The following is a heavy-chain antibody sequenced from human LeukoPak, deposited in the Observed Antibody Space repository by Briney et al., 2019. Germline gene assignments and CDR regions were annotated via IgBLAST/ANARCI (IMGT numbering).Heavy chain of an antibody. Sequence: LSLTCTVSGDSISSYYWSWVRQAPGKGLEWVALIWTDGSNKYYADSVRGRFSISRDNSKNTLYLQMSSLRADDTAVYYCARDLTGHRGSFDIWGQGTVVTVSS. V-gene: IGHV3-33*08. CDR1: GDSISSYY. J-gene: IGHJ3*02. CDR2: IWTDGSNK. D-gene: IGHD3-22*01. CDR3: ARDLTGHRGSFDI.